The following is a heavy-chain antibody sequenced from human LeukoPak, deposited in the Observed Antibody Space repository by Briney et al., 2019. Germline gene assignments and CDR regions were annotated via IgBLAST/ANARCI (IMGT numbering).Heavy chain of an antibody. D-gene: IGHD6-13*01. V-gene: IGHV1-8*01. CDR3: ARSDRIAAAGMFYYYGMDV. CDR2: MNPNSGNT. J-gene: IGHJ6*02. CDR1: GYTFTSYD. Sequence: GASVKVSCKASGYTFTSYDINWVRQATGQGVEWMGWMNPNSGNTGYAQKFQGRVTMTRNTSISTAYMELSSLRSEDTAVYYCARSDRIAAAGMFYYYGMDVWGQGTTVTVSS.